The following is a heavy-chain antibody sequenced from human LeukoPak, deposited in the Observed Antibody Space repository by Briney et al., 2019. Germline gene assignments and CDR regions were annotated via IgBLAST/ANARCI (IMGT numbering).Heavy chain of an antibody. CDR2: INHSGST. CDR1: GGSFSGYY. CDR3: ASTVTTYPTSYYFDY. J-gene: IGHJ4*02. V-gene: IGHV4-34*01. Sequence: SETLSLTCAVYGGSFSGYYWSWIRQPPGKGLEWIGEINHSGSTNYNPSLKSRVTISVDTSKNQFSLKLSSVTAADTAVYYCASTVTTYPTSYYFDYWGQGTLVTVSS. D-gene: IGHD4-11*01.